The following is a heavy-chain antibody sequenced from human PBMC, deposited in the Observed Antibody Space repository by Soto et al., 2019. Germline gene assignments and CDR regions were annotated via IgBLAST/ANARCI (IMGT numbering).Heavy chain of an antibody. CDR1: GGSFSGYY. CDR2: INHSGST. CDR3: ARGKPVLLWFGEAAGVDV. V-gene: IGHV4-34*01. J-gene: IGHJ6*02. Sequence: QVQLQQWGAGLLKPSETLSLTCAVYGGSFSGYYWSWIRQPPGKGLEWIGEINHSGSTNYNPSLKSRVTISVDTSKNQSALKLSSVTAADTAVYYCARGKPVLLWFGEAAGVDVWGQGTTVTVSS. D-gene: IGHD3-10*01.